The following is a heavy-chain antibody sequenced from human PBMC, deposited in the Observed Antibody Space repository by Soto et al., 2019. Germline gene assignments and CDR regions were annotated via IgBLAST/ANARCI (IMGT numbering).Heavy chain of an antibody. CDR3: ARVKFIAAAGTGLDY. J-gene: IGHJ4*02. CDR2: INPNSGGT. Sequence: QVQLVQSGAEVKKPGASVKVSCKASGYTFTGYYMHWVRQAPGQGLEWMGWINPNSGGTNYAQKFQGRVTMTRDTSISTAYMELSRLRSDDTAVYYCARVKFIAAAGTGLDYWGQGTLVTVSS. CDR1: GYTFTGYY. V-gene: IGHV1-2*02. D-gene: IGHD6-13*01.